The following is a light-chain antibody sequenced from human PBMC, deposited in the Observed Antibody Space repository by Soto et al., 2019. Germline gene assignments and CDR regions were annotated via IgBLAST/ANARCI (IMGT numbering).Light chain of an antibody. J-gene: IGKJ2*01. V-gene: IGKV1-5*01. CDR2: DAS. Sequence: DNQMTQSPSTLSASVGDRVTITCRASRNINNWLAWYQQKPGKAPKVMIYDASSLESGVPSRFSGSGSGTAFTLTINGLQPDDFATYYCQKYSSDFGQGTKVEIK. CDR1: RNINNW. CDR3: QKYSSD.